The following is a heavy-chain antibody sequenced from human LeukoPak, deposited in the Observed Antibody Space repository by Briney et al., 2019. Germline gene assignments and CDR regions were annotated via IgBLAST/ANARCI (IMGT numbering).Heavy chain of an antibody. CDR2: IYYSGST. J-gene: IGHJ5*02. Sequence: SETLSLTCTISGGSISSYYWSWIRQPPGKGLEWIGYIYYSGSTNYNSSLKSRVTISVDTSKNQFSLKLSSVTAADTAVYYCARVESYNWFDPWGQGTLVTVSS. V-gene: IGHV4-59*01. CDR1: GGSISSYY. CDR3: ARVESYNWFDP.